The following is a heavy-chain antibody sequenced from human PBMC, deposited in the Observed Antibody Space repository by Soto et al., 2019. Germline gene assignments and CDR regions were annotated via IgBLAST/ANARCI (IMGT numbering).Heavy chain of an antibody. CDR1: GGAISRGGYF. CDR3: ARLSGVVGYNWFDP. CDR2: IYYSGST. J-gene: IGHJ5*02. D-gene: IGHD3-10*01. Sequence: PSETLSLTCTVSGGAISRGGYFLICIREHPGKGLEWIGYIYYSGSTYYNPSLKSRVTISVDTSKNQFSLKLSSVTAADTAVYYCARLSGVVGYNWFDPWGQGTLVTVSS. V-gene: IGHV4-31*03.